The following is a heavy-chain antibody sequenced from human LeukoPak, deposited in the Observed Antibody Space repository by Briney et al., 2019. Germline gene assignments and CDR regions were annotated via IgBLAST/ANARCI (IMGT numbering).Heavy chain of an antibody. CDR1: GFTFSSYA. CDR3: ARPPYYDFWSGYDY. D-gene: IGHD3-3*01. Sequence: GGSLRLSCAASGFTFSSYAMHWVRQAPGKGLDWVAVISYDGSNKYYADSVKGRFTISRDNSKNTLYLQMNSLRAEDTAVYYCARPPYYDFWSGYDYWGQGTLVTVSS. V-gene: IGHV3-30*01. J-gene: IGHJ4*02. CDR2: ISYDGSNK.